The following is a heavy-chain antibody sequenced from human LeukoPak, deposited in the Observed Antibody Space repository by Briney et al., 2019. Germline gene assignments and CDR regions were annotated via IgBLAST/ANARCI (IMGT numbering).Heavy chain of an antibody. Sequence: PGGSLRLSCGVSGFSFNIYAIGWVLQAPGNGLEWVSVIGSGSVDKHYADTVRGRFYISRDNSKNRLFLQMNSLRVEDSGVYYCAKRVPLTALDSWGQGTLVTVSS. J-gene: IGHJ5*01. CDR2: IGSGSVDK. CDR1: GFSFNIYA. CDR3: AKRVPLTALDS. V-gene: IGHV3-23*01. D-gene: IGHD3-3*01.